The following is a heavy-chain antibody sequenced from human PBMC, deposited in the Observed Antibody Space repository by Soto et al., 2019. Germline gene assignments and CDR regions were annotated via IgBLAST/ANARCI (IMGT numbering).Heavy chain of an antibody. CDR2: INSDGSNT. CDR1: GFTFSSFW. J-gene: IGHJ4*02. Sequence: EVQLVESGGGLVQPGGSLRLSCAASGFTFSSFWMHWVRQAPWEGLVWVSRINSDGSNTNYADSVKGRFTISRDNAKNTLYLQMNSLRAEDTAVYYCARGGVPAAMSYWGQGTLVTVSS. V-gene: IGHV3-74*01. CDR3: ARGGVPAAMSY. D-gene: IGHD2-2*01.